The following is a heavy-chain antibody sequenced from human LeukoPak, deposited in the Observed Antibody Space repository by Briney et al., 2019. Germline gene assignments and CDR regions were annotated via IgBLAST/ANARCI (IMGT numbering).Heavy chain of an antibody. CDR2: ISSSGSTI. CDR3: ASDALDRSGDSPGV. V-gene: IGHV3-48*03. D-gene: IGHD3-22*01. Sequence: GGSLRLSCAAVGSTFSSDEINWVRQAPGKGLEWVSYISSSGSTIYYADSVKGRFTISRDNAKNSLYLQMNSLRAEDTAVYYCASDALDRSGDSPGVWGQGTLVTVSS. J-gene: IGHJ4*02. CDR1: GSTFSSDE.